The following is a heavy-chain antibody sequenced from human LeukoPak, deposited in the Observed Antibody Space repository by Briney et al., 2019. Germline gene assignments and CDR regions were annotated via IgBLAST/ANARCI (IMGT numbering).Heavy chain of an antibody. J-gene: IGHJ3*02. V-gene: IGHV3-23*01. CDR1: GFTFSSYS. CDR3: AKWEIRLDAFDI. Sequence: GSLRLSCAASGFTFSSYSMNWVRQAPGKGLEWVSGFSGSGDSTSYADSVKGRFTISRDNPKNTLYLQMNSLRAEDTAVYYCAKWEIRLDAFDIWGQGTMVTVSS. D-gene: IGHD1-26*01. CDR2: FSGSGDST.